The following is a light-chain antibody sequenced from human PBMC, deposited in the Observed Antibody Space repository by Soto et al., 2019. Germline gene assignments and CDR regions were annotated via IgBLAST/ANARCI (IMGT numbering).Light chain of an antibody. CDR1: QNVANY. V-gene: IGKV3-15*01. Sequence: EIVLTQSPDTLSLSPGQRATLSCRASQNVANYLDWYQQKPGQAPRLLIYGASTRATGIPARFSGSGSGTEFTLTISSLQSEDFAVYYCQQYGSSPRTFGQGTKVDIK. CDR2: GAS. J-gene: IGKJ1*01. CDR3: QQYGSSPRT.